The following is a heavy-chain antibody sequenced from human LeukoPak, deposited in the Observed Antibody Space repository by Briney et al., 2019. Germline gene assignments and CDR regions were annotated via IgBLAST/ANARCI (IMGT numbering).Heavy chain of an antibody. Sequence: GSSVKVSCKASEGTFSSYAISWVRQAPGQGLEWMGRIIPILGIANYAQKLQGRVTMTTDTSTSTAYMELRSLRSDDTAVYYCARNGLAAANYYMDVWGKGTTVTVSS. J-gene: IGHJ6*03. CDR1: EGTFSSYA. CDR2: IIPILGIA. V-gene: IGHV1-69*04. D-gene: IGHD6-13*01. CDR3: ARNGLAAANYYMDV.